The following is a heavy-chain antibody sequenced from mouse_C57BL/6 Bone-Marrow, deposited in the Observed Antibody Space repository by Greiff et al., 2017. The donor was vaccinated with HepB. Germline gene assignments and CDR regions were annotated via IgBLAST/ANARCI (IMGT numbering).Heavy chain of an antibody. V-gene: IGHV3-1*01. J-gene: IGHJ1*03. D-gene: IGHD1-1*01. CDR2: ISYSGST. Sequence: EVKLQESGPGMVKPSQSLSLTCTVTGYSITSGYDWHWIRHFPGNKLEWMGYISYSGSTNYNPSLKSRIPITHDTSKNHFFLKLNTVTTEDTATYYCARDYGSRHWYFDVWGTGTTVTVSS. CDR1: GYSITSGYD. CDR3: ARDYGSRHWYFDV.